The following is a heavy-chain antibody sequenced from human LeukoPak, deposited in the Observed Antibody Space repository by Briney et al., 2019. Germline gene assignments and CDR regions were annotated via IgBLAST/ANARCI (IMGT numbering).Heavy chain of an antibody. J-gene: IGHJ3*02. CDR1: GFTLSSYS. Sequence: GGSLRLSCAASGFTLSSYSMNWFRQGPGKGLEWVSYISSSSSTIYYADSVKGRFTISRDNAKNSLHLQMNSLRDEDTAVYYCAGGYYDSRTFDIWGQGSMVTVSS. CDR2: ISSSSSTI. CDR3: AGGYYDSRTFDI. V-gene: IGHV3-48*02. D-gene: IGHD3-22*01.